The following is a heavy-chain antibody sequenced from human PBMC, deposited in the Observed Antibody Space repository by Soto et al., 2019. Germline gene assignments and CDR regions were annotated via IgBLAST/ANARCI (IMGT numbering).Heavy chain of an antibody. CDR2: ISAYNGNT. J-gene: IGHJ1*01. Sequence: ASVKVSCKASGYTFTSYGISWVRQAPGQGLEWMGWISAYNGNTNYAQKLQGRVTMTTDTSTSTAYMELRSLRSDDTAVYYCARDYAYCGGDCYSEYFQHWGQGTVVTVSA. D-gene: IGHD2-21*02. CDR1: GYTFTSYG. V-gene: IGHV1-18*01. CDR3: ARDYAYCGGDCYSEYFQH.